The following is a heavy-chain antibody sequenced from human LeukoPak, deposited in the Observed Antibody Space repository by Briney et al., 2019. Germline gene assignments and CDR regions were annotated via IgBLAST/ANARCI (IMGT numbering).Heavy chain of an antibody. CDR1: GGSFSGYY. D-gene: IGHD6-13*01. J-gene: IGHJ6*02. CDR2: INHSGST. V-gene: IGHV4-34*01. Sequence: SEALSLTCAVYGGSFSGYYWSWIRQPPGKGLEWIGEINHSGSTNYNPSLKSRVTISVDTSKNKFSLKLSSVTAADTAVYYCARNAAARFPLDDVWGQGTTVTVSS. CDR3: ARNAAARFPLDDV.